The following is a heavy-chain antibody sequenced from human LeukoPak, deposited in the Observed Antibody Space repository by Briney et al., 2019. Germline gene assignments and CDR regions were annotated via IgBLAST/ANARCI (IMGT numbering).Heavy chain of an antibody. Sequence: PSETLSLTCAVYGGSFSGYYWSWIRQPPGKGLEWIGEINHSGSTNYNPSLKSRVTISVDTSKNQFSLKLRSVTAADTAVYYCARDRPGIAVAGDAFDIWGQGTMVTVSS. J-gene: IGHJ3*02. CDR2: INHSGST. D-gene: IGHD6-19*01. CDR1: GGSFSGYY. CDR3: ARDRPGIAVAGDAFDI. V-gene: IGHV4-34*01.